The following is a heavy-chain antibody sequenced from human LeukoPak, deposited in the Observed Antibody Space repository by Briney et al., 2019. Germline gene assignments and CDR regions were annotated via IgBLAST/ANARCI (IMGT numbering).Heavy chain of an antibody. Sequence: GGSLRLSCAASGFTFSSYWMSWVRQAPGKGLEWVANIKQDGSEKYYVDSVKGRFTISRDNAKNSLYLQMNSLRAEDTAVYYCARDGVFVDSSSPGRNYYYCGMDVWGKGTTVTVSS. V-gene: IGHV3-7*03. CDR2: IKQDGSEK. CDR3: ARDGVFVDSSSPGRNYYYCGMDV. D-gene: IGHD6-13*01. CDR1: GFTFSSYW. J-gene: IGHJ6*04.